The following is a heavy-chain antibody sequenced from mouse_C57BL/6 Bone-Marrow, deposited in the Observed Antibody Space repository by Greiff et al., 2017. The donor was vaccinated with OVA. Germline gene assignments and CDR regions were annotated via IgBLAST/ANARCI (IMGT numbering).Heavy chain of an antibody. V-gene: IGHV14-4*01. D-gene: IGHD2-3*01. CDR1: GFNIKDDY. J-gene: IGHJ4*01. CDR2: IDPENGDT. Sequence: VQLQQSGAELVRPGASVKLSCTASGFNIKDDYMHWVQQRPEQGLEWLGWIDPENGDTEYASKFQGQATITADTSSNTAYLQLSSLTSEDTAVDCGTTLDFYEGYCVDAMDYWGQGTSVTVSS. CDR3: TTLDFYEGYCVDAMDY.